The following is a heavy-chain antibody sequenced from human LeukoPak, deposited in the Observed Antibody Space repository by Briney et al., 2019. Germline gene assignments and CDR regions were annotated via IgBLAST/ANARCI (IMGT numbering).Heavy chain of an antibody. CDR1: GYSFTTHW. Sequence: GESLKISCKGSGYSFTTHWIGWVRQMPGKCLEWMGIIYPGDSYTRYSPSLQGQVTISADKSISTAYLQRGSLKASDTAMYYCARQYSSLYNWFDPWGQGTLVTVSS. D-gene: IGHD6-6*01. CDR3: ARQYSSLYNWFDP. CDR2: IYPGDSYT. J-gene: IGHJ5*02. V-gene: IGHV5-51*01.